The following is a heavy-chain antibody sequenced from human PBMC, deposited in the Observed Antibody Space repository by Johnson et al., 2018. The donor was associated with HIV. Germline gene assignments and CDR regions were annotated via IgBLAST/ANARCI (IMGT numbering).Heavy chain of an antibody. V-gene: IGHV3-15*01. CDR2: IKSKTDGGTT. D-gene: IGHD1-26*01. CDR1: GFTFSNAW. CDR3: TAHYRNAFDI. Sequence: VQLVESGGGLVKPGGSLRVSCAASGFTFSNAWMNWVRQAPGKGLEWVGRIKSKTDGGTTDYAAPVKGRFTLSRDDSKNTLFLQMNSLKTEDTALYYCTAHYRNAFDIWGQGTMVTVSS. J-gene: IGHJ3*02.